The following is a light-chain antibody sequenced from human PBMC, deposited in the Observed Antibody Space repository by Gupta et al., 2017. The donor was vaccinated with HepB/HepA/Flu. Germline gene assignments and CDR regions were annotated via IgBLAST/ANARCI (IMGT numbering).Light chain of an antibody. Sequence: IVMTHSPATLSVSLGERATLSCRASQSISSSLAGYQQKPGQAPRLLIYGASTRDTDIPPRFSGSGSGTEFTLTISSLQSEDIAIYYCQQYVNWPMTFGEGTKMEIK. J-gene: IGKJ2*01. V-gene: IGKV3-15*01. CDR1: QSISSS. CDR2: GAS. CDR3: QQYVNWPMT.